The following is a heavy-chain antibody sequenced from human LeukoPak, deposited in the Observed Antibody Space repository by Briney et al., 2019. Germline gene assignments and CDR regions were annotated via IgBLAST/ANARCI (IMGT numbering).Heavy chain of an antibody. CDR1: GYTFTGYY. V-gene: IGHV1-2*06. J-gene: IGHJ5*02. D-gene: IGHD3-10*01. CDR3: AREPMVRDFNWFDP. CDR2: INPNTGGT. Sequence: ASVKVSCKASGYTFTGYYIHWVRQAPGQGLEWMGRINPNTGGTNFAQKVQGRVTMTRDTSISTADMELSSLTSDDTAVYYCAREPMVRDFNWFDPWGQGTLVTVSS.